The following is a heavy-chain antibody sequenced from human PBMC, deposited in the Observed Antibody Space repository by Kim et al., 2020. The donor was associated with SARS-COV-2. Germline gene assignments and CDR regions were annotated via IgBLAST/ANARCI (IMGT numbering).Heavy chain of an antibody. CDR2: ISWNRGTI. CDR1: GFTFDDYA. V-gene: IGHV3-9*01. CDR3: AKGIATSTRYGMDV. D-gene: IGHD5-12*01. Sequence: GGSLRLSCAASGFTFDDYAMSWVRQAPGKGLDCVSAISWNRGTIGYADSVKGRFTISRDNAKNSLYLQMNSLSPEDTALYYCAKGIATSTRYGMDVWGQGTTVTVSS. J-gene: IGHJ6*02.